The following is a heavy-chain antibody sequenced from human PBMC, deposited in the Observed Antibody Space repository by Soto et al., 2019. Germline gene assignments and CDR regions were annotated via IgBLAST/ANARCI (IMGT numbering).Heavy chain of an antibody. CDR2: ISSSGSTI. J-gene: IGHJ6*02. V-gene: IGHV3-48*03. CDR1: GFTFSRYA. Sequence: GGSLRLSCAASGFTFSRYAMNWVRQDPGKGLEWVSYISSSGSTIYYADSVKGRFTISRDNAKNSLYLQMNSLRAEDTAVYYCARVGVGGNSDYYYYGMDVWGQGTTVTVSS. CDR3: ARVGVGGNSDYYYYGMDV. D-gene: IGHD2-21*02.